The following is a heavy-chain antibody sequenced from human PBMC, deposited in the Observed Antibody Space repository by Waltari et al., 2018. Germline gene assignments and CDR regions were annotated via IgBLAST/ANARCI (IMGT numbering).Heavy chain of an antibody. J-gene: IGHJ6*02. CDR3: AKDITMVRGVQHYYYSYGMDV. CDR2: ISWDGGST. V-gene: IGHV3-43D*04. D-gene: IGHD3-10*01. Sequence: EVQLVESGGVVVQPGGSLRLSCAASGFTFDDYAMHWVRQAPGKGLEWVSLISWDGGSTYYADSVKGRFTISRDNSKNSLYLQMNSLRAEDTALYYCAKDITMVRGVQHYYYSYGMDVWGQGTTVTVSS. CDR1: GFTFDDYA.